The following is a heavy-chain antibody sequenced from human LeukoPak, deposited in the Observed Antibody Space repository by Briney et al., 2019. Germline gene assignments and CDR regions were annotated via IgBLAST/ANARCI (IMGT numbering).Heavy chain of an antibody. CDR1: GFSFSSAW. J-gene: IGHJ4*02. CDR3: ATGFNTATHDGY. Sequence: GGSLRLSCAASGFSFSSAWMSWVRQAPGKGLEWVGRIIQTSGGGTAEYAAPVKGRFTISRDDSTNTLYLQMDSLKTEDTAVYYCATGFNTATHDGYWGQGTLVTVSS. V-gene: IGHV3-15*01. D-gene: IGHD2-15*01. CDR2: IIQTSGGGTA.